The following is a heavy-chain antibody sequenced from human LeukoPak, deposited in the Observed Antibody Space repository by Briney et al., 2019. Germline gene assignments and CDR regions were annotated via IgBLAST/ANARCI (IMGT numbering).Heavy chain of an antibody. J-gene: IGHJ1*01. D-gene: IGHD4-17*01. Sequence: ASVKVSCKASGYTFTSYGISWVRQAPGQGLEWMGWISGYNANTNYAQKFQGRVTMTTDTSTTTAYMELRSLRSDDTAVYYCARGMDYGDCVEYFHHWGQGTLVTVSS. CDR3: ARGMDYGDCVEYFHH. CDR2: ISGYNANT. V-gene: IGHV1-18*04. CDR1: GYTFTSYG.